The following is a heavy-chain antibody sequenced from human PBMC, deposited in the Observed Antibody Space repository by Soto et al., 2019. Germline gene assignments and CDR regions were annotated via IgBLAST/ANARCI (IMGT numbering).Heavy chain of an antibody. V-gene: IGHV3-73*01. CDR3: ARGVYDFWSGHPKGLDY. Sequence: AGGSLRLSCAASGFIFSGSAMEWVRQASGKGLEWVGRIRSKANSYATAYAVSVKGRFTISRDDSRNTAYLQMNSLKTEDTAVYYCARGVYDFWSGHPKGLDYWGQGTVVTVSS. CDR2: IRSKANSYAT. CDR1: GFIFSGSA. J-gene: IGHJ4*02. D-gene: IGHD3-3*01.